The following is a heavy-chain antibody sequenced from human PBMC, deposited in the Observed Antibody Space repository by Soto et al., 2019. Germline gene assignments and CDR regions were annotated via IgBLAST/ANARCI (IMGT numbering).Heavy chain of an antibody. V-gene: IGHV1-2*04. CDR2: INPNSGGT. Sequence: QVYLVQSGAEVKKPGASVKVSCKTSGYTFTGYYMHWVRQAPGQGLEWMGWINPNSGGTNYAQKFQGWVTMTRDTSISTAYMELSRLRSDDTAVYYCARVGSLTERAFDIWGQGTMVTVSS. D-gene: IGHD3-16*01. CDR3: ARVGSLTERAFDI. CDR1: GYTFTGYY. J-gene: IGHJ3*02.